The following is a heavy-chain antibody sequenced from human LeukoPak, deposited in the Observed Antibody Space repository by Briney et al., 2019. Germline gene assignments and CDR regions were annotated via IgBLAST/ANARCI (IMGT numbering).Heavy chain of an antibody. J-gene: IGHJ6*03. D-gene: IGHD3-16*01. CDR2: ISGSGGST. CDR3: AKEGDYVWGDYYYYMDV. CDR1: GFTFSSYA. Sequence: GGSLSLSCSASGFTFSSYAMSWVRQAPGKGLEWVSAISGSGGSTYYADSVKGRFTISRDNTKNTLYLQMNSLRAEDTAVYYCAKEGDYVWGDYYYYMDVWGKGTTVTVSS. V-gene: IGHV3-23*01.